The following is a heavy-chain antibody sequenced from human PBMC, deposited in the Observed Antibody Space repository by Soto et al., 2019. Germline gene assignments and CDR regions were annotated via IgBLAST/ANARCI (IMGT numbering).Heavy chain of an antibody. CDR2: AHHSGRT. CDR3: ARSEATVLDN. CDR1: GGSMSSSNW. D-gene: IGHD4-17*01. V-gene: IGHV4-4*02. J-gene: IGHJ4*02. Sequence: QVQLQESGPGLVKPSGTLSLTCTVSGGSMSSSNWWNWVRQPPGKGLEWIGEAHHSGRTNYNPSLKSRVTISVDKSKNHFSLKLSSVTAADAAVYYCARSEATVLDNWGQGTLVTVSS.